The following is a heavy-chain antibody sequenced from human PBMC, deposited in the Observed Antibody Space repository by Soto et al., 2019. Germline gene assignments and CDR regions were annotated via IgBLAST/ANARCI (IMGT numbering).Heavy chain of an antibody. V-gene: IGHV1-18*01. CDR1: GYSFSSYG. J-gene: IGHJ4*02. CDR2: ISGYSAAR. Sequence: QVQVVQSAAEVKRPGASVKVSCKTYGYSFSSYGINWVLQAPGQGLEWMGWISGYSAARNYEQKFQGRLTMPTDTLTNTAYMEMRSLRGDDTAVYYCARHFASGGTDYWGQGTLVTVSS. CDR3: ARHFASGGTDY. D-gene: IGHD3-10*01.